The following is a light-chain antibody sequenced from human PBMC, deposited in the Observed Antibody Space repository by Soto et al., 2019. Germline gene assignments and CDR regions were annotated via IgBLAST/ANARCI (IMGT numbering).Light chain of an antibody. CDR1: SSDVGAYDY. V-gene: IGLV2-14*03. J-gene: IGLJ1*01. Sequence: QSALTQPASVSGSPGQSITISCTGTSSDVGAYDYVSWYQQHPDKAPKLMIYEVSNRPSGVSHRFSASKSVNTATLTISGLQAEDEADYYCSSYTSSSTRVFGTGTKLTVL. CDR3: SSYTSSSTRV. CDR2: EVS.